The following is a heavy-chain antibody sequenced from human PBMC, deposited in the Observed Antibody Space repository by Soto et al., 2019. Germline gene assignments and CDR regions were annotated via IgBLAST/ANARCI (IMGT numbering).Heavy chain of an antibody. V-gene: IGHV3-74*01. CDR3: TRGPRPISTGTGAY. J-gene: IGHJ4*02. Sequence: LRLSCAASGFIFKMYWMHWVRQIPGKGLVWISRIYNDGSYTDYADSVKGRFTISRDNVNDTLYLQMNNLRAEDSGLYYCTRGPRPISTGTGAYWGQGTQVTVSS. CDR2: IYNDGSYT. D-gene: IGHD3-10*01. CDR1: GFIFKMYW.